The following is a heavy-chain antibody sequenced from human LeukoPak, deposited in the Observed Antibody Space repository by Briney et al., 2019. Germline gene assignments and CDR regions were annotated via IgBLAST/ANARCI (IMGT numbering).Heavy chain of an antibody. CDR1: GGTFSSYA. CDR3: ARPNRAYYYESSGYYGLRDAFDI. Sequence: GASVKVSCKASGGTFSSYAISWVRQAPGQGLEWMGGIIPIFGTANYAQKFQGRVTITADESTSTAYMELSSLRSEDTAVYYCARPNRAYYYESSGYYGLRDAFDIWGQGTMVTVSS. J-gene: IGHJ3*02. CDR2: IIPIFGTA. D-gene: IGHD3-22*01. V-gene: IGHV1-69*13.